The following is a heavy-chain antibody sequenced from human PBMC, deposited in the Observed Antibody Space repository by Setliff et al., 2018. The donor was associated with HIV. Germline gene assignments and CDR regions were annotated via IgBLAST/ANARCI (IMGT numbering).Heavy chain of an antibody. CDR3: ARQGRPGDFDS. D-gene: IGHD7-27*01. J-gene: IGHJ4*02. V-gene: IGHV4-39*01. Sequence: SETLSLTCAVNSGSFGSYYWSWIRQPPGKGLEWIGSIYYSGNTYYNPSLKSRVTISGDTSKKQFSLKLRAVTAADSAVYYCARQGRPGDFDSWGQGTLVTVSS. CDR1: SGSFGSYY. CDR2: IYYSGNT.